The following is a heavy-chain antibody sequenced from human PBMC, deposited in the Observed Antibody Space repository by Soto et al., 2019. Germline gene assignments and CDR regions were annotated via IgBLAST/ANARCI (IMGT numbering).Heavy chain of an antibody. J-gene: IGHJ4*02. D-gene: IGHD5-18*01. CDR1: GKSITKYF. CDR2: INPSGGST. V-gene: IGHV1-46*03. Sequence: VKGSWKASGKSITKYFIHCVRLNHGQGLEWMGFINPSGGSTSIAQKFQDRVTLTRDTSTRTVSMELSSLRSEDTAMYYCTRDHPPPHSFPFDSWGQGTLVTVSS. CDR3: TRDHPPPHSFPFDS.